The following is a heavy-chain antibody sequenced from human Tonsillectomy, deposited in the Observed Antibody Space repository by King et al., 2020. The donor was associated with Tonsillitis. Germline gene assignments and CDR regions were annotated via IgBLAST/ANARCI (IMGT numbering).Heavy chain of an antibody. CDR1: GFTFDDYA. CDR3: AKDMGSSGWYGGDAFDI. D-gene: IGHD6-19*01. V-gene: IGHV3-9*01. CDR2: ISWNSGSI. Sequence: VQLVESGGGLVQPGRSLRLSCAASGFTFDDYAMHWVRQAPGKGLEWVSGISWNSGSIGYADSVKGRFTISRDNAKNSLYLQMNSLRAEETALYYCAKDMGSSGWYGGDAFDIWGQGTMVTVSS. J-gene: IGHJ3*02.